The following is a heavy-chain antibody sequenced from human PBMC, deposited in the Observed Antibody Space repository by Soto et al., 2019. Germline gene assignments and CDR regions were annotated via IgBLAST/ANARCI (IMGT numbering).Heavy chain of an antibody. CDR3: AKDPGDSSSWDWDWFDP. Sequence: GGSLRLSCAASGFTFSSYAMSWVRQAPGKGLEWVSAISGSGGSTYYADSVKGRFTISRDNSKNTLYLQMNSLRAEDTAVYYCAKDPGDSSSWDWDWFDPRGQGTLVTVSS. D-gene: IGHD6-13*01. V-gene: IGHV3-23*01. CDR1: GFTFSSYA. CDR2: ISGSGGST. J-gene: IGHJ5*02.